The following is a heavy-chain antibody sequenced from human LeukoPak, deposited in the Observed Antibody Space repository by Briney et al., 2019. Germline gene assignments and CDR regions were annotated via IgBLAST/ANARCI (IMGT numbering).Heavy chain of an antibody. CDR3: ARNRDILTGYSIDY. Sequence: ASVKVSCKASGYTFTGYYMHWVRPAPGQGLEWMGWINPNSGGTNYAQKFQGRVTMTRDTSISTAYMELSRLRSGDTAVYYCARNRDILTGYSIDYWGQGTLVTVSS. J-gene: IGHJ4*02. D-gene: IGHD3-9*01. V-gene: IGHV1-2*02. CDR2: INPNSGGT. CDR1: GYTFTGYY.